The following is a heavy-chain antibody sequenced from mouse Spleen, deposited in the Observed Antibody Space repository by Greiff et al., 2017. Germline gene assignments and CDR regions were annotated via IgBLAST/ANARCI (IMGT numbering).Heavy chain of an antibody. Sequence: EVKLMESGGDLVKPGGSLKLSCAASGFTFSSYGMSWVRQTPDKRLEWVATISSGGSYTYYPDSVKGRFTISRDNAKNTLYLQMSSLKSEDTAMYYCARQGSYYDYDAGAMDYWGQGTSVTVSS. D-gene: IGHD2-4*01. CDR2: ISSGGSYT. J-gene: IGHJ4*01. CDR1: GFTFSSYG. CDR3: ARQGSYYDYDAGAMDY. V-gene: IGHV5-6*01.